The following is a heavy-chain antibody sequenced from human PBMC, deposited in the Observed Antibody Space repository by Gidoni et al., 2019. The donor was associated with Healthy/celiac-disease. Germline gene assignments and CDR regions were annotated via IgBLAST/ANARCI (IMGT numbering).Heavy chain of an antibody. CDR1: GGSFSGYY. Sequence: QVQLQQWGAGLLKPSETLSLTCAVYGGSFSGYYWSWIRQPPGKGLEWIGEINHSGSTNYNPSLKSRVTISVDTSKNQFSLKLSSVTAADTAVYYCARGGVYYYDSSGYSPPDYWGQGTLVTVSS. CDR2: INHSGST. V-gene: IGHV4-34*01. J-gene: IGHJ4*02. D-gene: IGHD3-22*01. CDR3: ARGGVYYYDSSGYSPPDY.